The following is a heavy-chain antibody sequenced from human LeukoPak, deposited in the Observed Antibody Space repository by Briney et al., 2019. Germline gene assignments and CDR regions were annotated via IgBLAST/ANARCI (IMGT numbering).Heavy chain of an antibody. V-gene: IGHV3-23*01. CDR2: TVGSRPDT. Sequence: PGGSLRLSCAASGFTFSDNYMTWVRQAPGKGLEWVSATVGSRPDTYHADSVKGRFTVSRDNSRNTLYLQMNNLRIEDSAVYYCTKAPLMSCTGAFCYPFDSWGQGVLVTVSS. D-gene: IGHD2-8*02. J-gene: IGHJ4*02. CDR3: TKAPLMSCTGAFCYPFDS. CDR1: GFTFSDNY.